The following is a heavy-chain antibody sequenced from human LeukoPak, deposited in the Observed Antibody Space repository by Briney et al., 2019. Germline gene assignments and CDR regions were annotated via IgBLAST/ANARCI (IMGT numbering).Heavy chain of an antibody. CDR3: ARDRYYYDSSGYRLDY. CDR1: GFTFSSYA. CDR2: MSGGGGST. J-gene: IGHJ4*02. D-gene: IGHD3-22*01. V-gene: IGHV3-23*01. Sequence: GGSLRLSCAASGFTFSSYAMNWVRQAPGKGLEWVSTMSGGGGSTSYADSVKGRFTISRDNSKNTLHLQMNSLRAEDTAVYYCARDRYYYDSSGYRLDYWGQGTLVTVSS.